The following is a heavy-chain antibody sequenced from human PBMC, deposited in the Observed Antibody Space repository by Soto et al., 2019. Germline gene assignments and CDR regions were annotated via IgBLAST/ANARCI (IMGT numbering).Heavy chain of an antibody. CDR3: ARVELGTGYSSSWYSHYDYGMDV. Sequence: GGSLRLSCAASGFTFSSYAMSWVRQAPGKGLEWVSAISGSGGSTYYADSVKGRFTISRDNSKNTLYLQMNSLRAEDTAVYYCARVELGTGYSSSWYSHYDYGMDVWGQGTTVTVSS. J-gene: IGHJ6*02. CDR1: GFTFSSYA. V-gene: IGHV3-23*01. D-gene: IGHD6-13*01. CDR2: ISGSGGST.